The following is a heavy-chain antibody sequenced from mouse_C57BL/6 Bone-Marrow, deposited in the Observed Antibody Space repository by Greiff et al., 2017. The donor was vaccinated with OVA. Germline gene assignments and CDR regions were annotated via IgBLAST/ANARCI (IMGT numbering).Heavy chain of an antibody. D-gene: IGHD2-3*01. CDR1: Y. CDR2: IDPEDGET. Sequence: VQLQQSGAELVKPGASVKLSYYMHWVKQRTEQGLEWIGRIDPEDGETKYAPKFQGKATITADTSSNTAYLQLSSLTSEDTAVYYCARGDDGYSPFGYWGQGTTLTVSS. J-gene: IGHJ2*01. CDR3: ARGDDGYSPFGY. V-gene: IGHV14-2*01.